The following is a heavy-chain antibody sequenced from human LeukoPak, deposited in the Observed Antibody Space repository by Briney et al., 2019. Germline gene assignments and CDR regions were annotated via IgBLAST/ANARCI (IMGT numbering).Heavy chain of an antibody. D-gene: IGHD6-13*01. V-gene: IGHV3-11*04. CDR3: ARRPYSSSWYYFDY. Sequence: GGSLRLSCTGSGFTFGDSEMSWVRQAPGKGLEWVSYISSSGSVLQYADSVKGRFTISRDNAKNSLYLQMSSLRAEDTAVYYCARRPYSSSWYYFDYWGQGTLVTVSS. J-gene: IGHJ4*02. CDR1: GFTFGDSE. CDR2: ISSSGSVL.